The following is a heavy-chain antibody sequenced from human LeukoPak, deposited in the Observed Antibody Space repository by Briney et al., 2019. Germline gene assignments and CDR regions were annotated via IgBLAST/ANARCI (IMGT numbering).Heavy chain of an antibody. CDR2: ITSSGTYT. Sequence: GGTLRLSCADSGFTFSNYNMNWVRQAPGKAMEWVSSITSSGTYTFYADSVKGRFTISRDNAKNSLYLQMNSLRAEDTAVYYCAKDLHYGSADYWGQGTLVTVSS. D-gene: IGHD3-10*01. V-gene: IGHV3-21*01. CDR3: AKDLHYGSADY. CDR1: GFTFSNYN. J-gene: IGHJ4*02.